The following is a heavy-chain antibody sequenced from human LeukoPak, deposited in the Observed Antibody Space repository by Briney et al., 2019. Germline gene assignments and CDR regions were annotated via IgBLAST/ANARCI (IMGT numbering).Heavy chain of an antibody. Sequence: NPGGSLRLSCAASGFTFSSYWMSWVRQAPGKGLEWVANIKHDGSEKYYVDSVKGRFTISRDNAKNSLYLQMNSLRAEDTAVYYCASFIARYAFDIWGQGTMVTVSS. CDR2: IKHDGSEK. J-gene: IGHJ3*02. CDR1: GFTFSSYW. D-gene: IGHD6-13*01. CDR3: ASFIARYAFDI. V-gene: IGHV3-7*01.